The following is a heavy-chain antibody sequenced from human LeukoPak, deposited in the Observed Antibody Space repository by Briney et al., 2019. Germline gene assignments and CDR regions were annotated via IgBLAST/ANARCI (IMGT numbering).Heavy chain of an antibody. V-gene: IGHV3-23*01. Sequence: GGSLRLSCAASGFTFSSYGMHWVRQAPGKGLEWVSSVTVGGDNTYYADSVKGRFTISRDNSKNSLYMQMNSLRVEDTAIYYCCHGYNLAYWGQGTLVTVSS. D-gene: IGHD5-24*01. CDR3: CHGYNLAY. CDR2: VTVGGDNT. J-gene: IGHJ4*02. CDR1: GFTFSSYG.